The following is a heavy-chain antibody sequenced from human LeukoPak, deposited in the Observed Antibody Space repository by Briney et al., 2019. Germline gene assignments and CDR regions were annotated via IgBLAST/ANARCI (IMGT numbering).Heavy chain of an antibody. V-gene: IGHV3-21*01. CDR3: ARGVRLPAAIMGGFDI. J-gene: IGHJ3*02. D-gene: IGHD2-2*02. CDR1: GFTFSSYS. Sequence: PGGSLRLSCAASGFTFSSYSMNWVRQAPGKGLEWVSSISSSSSYIYYADSVKGRFTISRDNAKNSLYLQMNSLRAEDTAVYYCARGVRLPAAIMGGFDIWGQGTMVTVSS. CDR2: ISSSSSYI.